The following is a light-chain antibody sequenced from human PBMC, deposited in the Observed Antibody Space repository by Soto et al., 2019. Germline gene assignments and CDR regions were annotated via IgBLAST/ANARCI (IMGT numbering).Light chain of an antibody. CDR3: QQYGSSPT. CDR1: QSVSSSY. CDR2: GAS. Sequence: EIVLTQSPGTLSLSPGERATLSCRASQSVSSSYLAWYQQKPGQAPRLLIYGASSRATGIPDRVSGSGSGTDFTITISRLEPEDFAVYYCQQYGSSPTCGQGTKVEIK. V-gene: IGKV3-20*01. J-gene: IGKJ1*01.